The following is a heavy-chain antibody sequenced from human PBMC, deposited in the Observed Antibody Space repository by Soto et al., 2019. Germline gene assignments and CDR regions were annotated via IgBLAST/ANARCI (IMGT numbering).Heavy chain of an antibody. CDR1: GYSFTSYW. V-gene: IGHV5-51*01. CDR3: ARCDDILTGYMNWFDP. J-gene: IGHJ5*02. D-gene: IGHD3-9*01. Sequence: PGESLKISCKGSGYSFTSYWIGWARQMPGKGLEWMGIIYPGDSDTRYSPSFQGQVTISADKSISTAYLQWSSLKASDTAMYYCARCDDILTGYMNWFDPWGQGXLVTVYS. CDR2: IYPGDSDT.